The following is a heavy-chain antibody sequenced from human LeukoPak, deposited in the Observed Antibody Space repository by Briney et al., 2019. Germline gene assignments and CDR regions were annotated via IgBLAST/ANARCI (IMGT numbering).Heavy chain of an antibody. V-gene: IGHV4-34*01. CDR3: ARHRVSRGFDP. J-gene: IGHJ5*02. Sequence: SETLSLTCAVYGGSFSGYYWSWIRQPPGKGLEWIGEINHSGSTNYNPSLKSRVTISVGTSKNQFSLKLSSVTAADTAVYYCARHRVSRGFDPWGQGTLVTVSS. CDR1: GGSFSGYY. CDR2: INHSGST. D-gene: IGHD6-6*01.